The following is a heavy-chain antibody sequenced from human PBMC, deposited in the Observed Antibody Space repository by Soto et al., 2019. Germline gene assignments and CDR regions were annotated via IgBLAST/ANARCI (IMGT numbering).Heavy chain of an antibody. J-gene: IGHJ4*02. Sequence: PSETLSLTCAVSGASISSGGHSWSWIRQHPGKGLEWIGYIYYSGSTYYNPSLKSRVTISVDTSKNQFSLKLSSVTAADTAVYYCARGVTMVRGVIHTPYFDYWGQGTLVTVSS. CDR1: GASISSGGHS. D-gene: IGHD3-10*01. CDR3: ARGVTMVRGVIHTPYFDY. V-gene: IGHV4-31*11. CDR2: IYYSGST.